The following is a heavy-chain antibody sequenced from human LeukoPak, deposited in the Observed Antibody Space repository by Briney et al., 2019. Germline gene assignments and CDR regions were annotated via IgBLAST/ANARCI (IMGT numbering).Heavy chain of an antibody. J-gene: IGHJ4*02. CDR1: GFTFSDYY. D-gene: IGHD3-22*01. CDR3: ARQESRNYYYEGLDY. CDR2: ISRSGSTI. V-gene: IGHV3-11*04. Sequence: PGGSLSLSCAASGFTFSDYYMSWIRQAPGKGLEWVSYISRSGSTIYYADSVKGRFTIDRDNSKNTVYLQMDSLRPDDTAIYFCARQESRNYYYEGLDYWGQGNLVTVSS.